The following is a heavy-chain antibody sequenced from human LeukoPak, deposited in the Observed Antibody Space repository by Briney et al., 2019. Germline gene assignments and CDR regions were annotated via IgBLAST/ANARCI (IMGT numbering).Heavy chain of an antibody. D-gene: IGHD3-10*01. V-gene: IGHV5-51*01. CDR3: ARLGGVLAPFDP. CDR1: GYSFTSYW. J-gene: IGHJ5*02. Sequence: GESLQISSKGSGYSFTSYWIGWVRQMPGKGLEWMGIIYPGDSDTRYSPSFQGQVTFSADRSISTAYLQWSSLKASATAMYYCARLGGVLAPFDPWGQGTLVTVSS. CDR2: IYPGDSDT.